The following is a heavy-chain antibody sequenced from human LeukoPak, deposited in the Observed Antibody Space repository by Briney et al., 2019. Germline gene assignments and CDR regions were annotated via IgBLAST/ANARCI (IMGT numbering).Heavy chain of an antibody. D-gene: IGHD6-6*01. CDR2: IKQDGSEK. Sequence: GGSLRLSCAASGFTFSIYAMTWVRQAPGKGLEWVANIKQDGSEKYYVDSVKGRFTISRDNAKNSLYLQMNSLRAEDTAVYYCASLEYSSSSSYFDYWGQGTLVTVSS. V-gene: IGHV3-7*01. J-gene: IGHJ4*02. CDR1: GFTFSIYA. CDR3: ASLEYSSSSSYFDY.